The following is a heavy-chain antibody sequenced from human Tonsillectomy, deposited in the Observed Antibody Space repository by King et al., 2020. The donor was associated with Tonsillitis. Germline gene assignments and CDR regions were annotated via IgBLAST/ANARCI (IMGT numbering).Heavy chain of an antibody. J-gene: IGHJ5*02. D-gene: IGHD6-13*01. CDR3: AREPGIAAAGDWFDP. CDR2: INHSGGT. CDR1: GGSFSGYY. V-gene: IGHV4-34*01. Sequence: VQLQQWGAGLLKPSETLSLTCAVYGGSFSGYYWSWIRQPPGKGLEWIGEINHSGGTNYNPSLKSRVTISVDTSKNQFSLKLSSVTAADTAVYYCAREPGIAAAGDWFDPWGQGTLVTVSS.